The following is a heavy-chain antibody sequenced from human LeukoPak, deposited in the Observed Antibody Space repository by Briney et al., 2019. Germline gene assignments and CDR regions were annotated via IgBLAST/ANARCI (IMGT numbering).Heavy chain of an antibody. V-gene: IGHV4-39*01. D-gene: IGHD3-22*01. CDR3: ATSGYYYDSSGPYRGEYFDY. CDR1: GGSISSSSYY. CDR2: IYYSGST. Sequence: SETLSLTCTVSGGSISSSSYYWGWIRQPPGKGLEWIGSIYYSGSTYYNPSLKSRVTISVDTSKNQFFLKLSSVTAADTAVYYCATSGYYYDSSGPYRGEYFDYWGQGTLVTVSS. J-gene: IGHJ4*02.